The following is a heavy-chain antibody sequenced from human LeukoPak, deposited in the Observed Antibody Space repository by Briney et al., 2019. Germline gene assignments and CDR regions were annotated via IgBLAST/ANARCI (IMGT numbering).Heavy chain of an antibody. D-gene: IGHD3-10*01. CDR2: IKQDGSEK. CDR3: ARDYYGSGSYFMYYYYYMDV. V-gene: IGHV3-7*01. Sequence: GGSLRLSCAAAGFTFSNFWMSWVRQAPGKGLEWVANIKQDGSEKYYVDSVKGRFTISRDNAKNSLYLQMNSLRAEDTAVYYCARDYYGSGSYFMYYYYYMDVWGKGTTVTISS. J-gene: IGHJ6*03. CDR1: GFTFSNFW.